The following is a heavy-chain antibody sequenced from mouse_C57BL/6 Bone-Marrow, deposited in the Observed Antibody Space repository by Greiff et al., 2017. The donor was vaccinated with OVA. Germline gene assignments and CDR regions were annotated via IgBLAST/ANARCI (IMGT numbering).Heavy chain of an antibody. CDR3: ARGGGYYYGSSYIFDV. Sequence: QVQLKQPGAELVMPGASVKLSCKASGYTFTSYWMHWVKQRPGQGLEWIGEIDPSDSYTNYNQKFKGKSTLTVDKSSSTAYMQLSSLTSEDSAVYYCARGGGYYYGSSYIFDVWGTGTTVTVSS. CDR2: IDPSDSYT. CDR1: GYTFTSYW. D-gene: IGHD1-1*01. J-gene: IGHJ1*03. V-gene: IGHV1-69*01.